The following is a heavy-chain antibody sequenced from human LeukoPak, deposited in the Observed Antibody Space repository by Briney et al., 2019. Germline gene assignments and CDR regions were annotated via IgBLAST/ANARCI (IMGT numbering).Heavy chain of an antibody. Sequence: GASVKVSCKASGYDFTSYAMHWVRQAPGQRLEWMGWINAGNGNTKYSQKFQDRVTVTGDTSTSTAYMELSSLRSEDTAVYYCAKDEKGYYHDTSGYPDAFDIWGQGTMVTVSS. D-gene: IGHD3-22*01. CDR2: INAGNGNT. CDR1: GYDFTSYA. V-gene: IGHV1-3*01. CDR3: AKDEKGYYHDTSGYPDAFDI. J-gene: IGHJ3*02.